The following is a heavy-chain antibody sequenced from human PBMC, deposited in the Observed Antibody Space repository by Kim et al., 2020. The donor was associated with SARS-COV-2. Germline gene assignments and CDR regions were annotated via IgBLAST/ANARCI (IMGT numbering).Heavy chain of an antibody. J-gene: IGHJ5*02. Sequence: NINRAGSSTEYADSVNGRFTISRDNAKKSLSRQMNRLTPKDTAVYYCVREPASWGQGTLVTVSS. CDR2: INRAGSST. V-gene: IGHV3-11*01. CDR3: VREPAS.